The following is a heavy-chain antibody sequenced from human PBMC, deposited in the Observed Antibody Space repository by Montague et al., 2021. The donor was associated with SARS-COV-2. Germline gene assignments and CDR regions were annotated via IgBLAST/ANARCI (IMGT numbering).Heavy chain of an antibody. CDR2: IYQSGTT. Sequence: TLSLTCAVSGASISNGGYTWSWIRRPPGKGLEWIGYIYQSGTTRHNPSLKSRVTMSVAKSKNHFSLPLTSVIAADTAIYFCARSMIRGGLNWFDPWGQGTLVTVSS. J-gene: IGHJ5*02. CDR1: GASISNGGYT. CDR3: ARSMIRGGLNWFDP. D-gene: IGHD3-10*01. V-gene: IGHV4-30-2*01.